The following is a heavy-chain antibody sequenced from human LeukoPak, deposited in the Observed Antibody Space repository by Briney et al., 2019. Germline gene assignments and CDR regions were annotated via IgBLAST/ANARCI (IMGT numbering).Heavy chain of an antibody. CDR2: IYYSGST. CDR3: ARHPALLNITIFGVVIMDYFDY. D-gene: IGHD3-3*01. CDR1: GGSISSSSYY. V-gene: IGHV4-39*01. Sequence: PSETQSLTCTVTGGSISSSSYYWGWIRQPPGKGLEWFGSIYYSGSTYYNPSLKSRVTISVDTSKNQFSLKLSSVTAADTAVYYCARHPALLNITIFGVVIMDYFDYWGQGTLVTVSS. J-gene: IGHJ4*02.